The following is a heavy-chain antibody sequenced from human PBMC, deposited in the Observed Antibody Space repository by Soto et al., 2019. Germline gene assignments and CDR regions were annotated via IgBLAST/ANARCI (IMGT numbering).Heavy chain of an antibody. CDR1: GGSISSYY. Sequence: SETLSLTCTVSGGSISSYYWSWIRQPPGKGLEWIGYIYYSGSTNYNPSLKSRVTISVDTSKNQFSLKLSSVTAADTAVYYCARSLDMGESGYDLWGQGTLVTVSS. V-gene: IGHV4-59*01. CDR3: ARSLDMGESGYDL. CDR2: IYYSGST. D-gene: IGHD5-12*01. J-gene: IGHJ4*02.